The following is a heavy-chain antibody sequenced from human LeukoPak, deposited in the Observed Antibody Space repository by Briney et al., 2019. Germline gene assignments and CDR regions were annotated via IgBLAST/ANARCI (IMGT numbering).Heavy chain of an antibody. V-gene: IGHV1-2*02. CDR2: INPNSGGT. CDR1: GYTFTGYY. J-gene: IGHJ6*03. Sequence: GASVKVSCKASGYTFTGYYMHWVRQAPGQGLEWMGWINPNSGGTNYAQKFQGRVTMTRDTSISTAYMELSRLRSDDTAVYYCARGRRRQSSSGAHYYYYIDVWGKGTTVTVSS. D-gene: IGHD6-6*01. CDR3: ARGRRRQSSSGAHYYYYIDV.